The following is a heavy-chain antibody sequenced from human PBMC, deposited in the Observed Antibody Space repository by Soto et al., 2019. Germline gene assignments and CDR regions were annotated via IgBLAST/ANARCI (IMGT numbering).Heavy chain of an antibody. CDR3: ARVCISTSLGTNWFDP. D-gene: IGHD2-2*01. V-gene: IGHV3-74*01. CDR2: INSDGSST. Sequence: PGGSLRLSCAASGCTFSSHWMHWVRQAPGKGLVWVSRINSDGSSTSYADSVRGRFTISRDNSKNTLYLQMNSLRAEDTAVYYCARVCISTSLGTNWFDPRGQGTLVTVSS. CDR1: GCTFSSHW. J-gene: IGHJ5*02.